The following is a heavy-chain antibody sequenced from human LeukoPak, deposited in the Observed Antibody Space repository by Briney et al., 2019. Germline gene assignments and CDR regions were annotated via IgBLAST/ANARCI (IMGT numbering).Heavy chain of an antibody. V-gene: IGHV3-30*18. CDR2: ISYDGSNK. CDR3: AKSGGNSDFLWYYYYGMDV. Sequence: GGSLRLSCAASGFTFSSYGMHWVRQAPGKGLEWVAVISYDGSNKYYADSVKGRLTISRDNSKNTLYLQMNSLRAEDTAVYYCAKSGGNSDFLWYYYYGMDVWGQGTTVTVSS. D-gene: IGHD3-16*01. J-gene: IGHJ6*02. CDR1: GFTFSSYG.